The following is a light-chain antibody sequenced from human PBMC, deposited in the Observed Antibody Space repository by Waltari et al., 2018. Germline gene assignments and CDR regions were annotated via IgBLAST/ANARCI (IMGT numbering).Light chain of an antibody. V-gene: IGLV2-18*02. CDR1: SSDVGTYNR. CDR2: EVS. Sequence: QSALTQPPSVSGSPGQSVTISCTGTSSDVGTYNRVSWYQQPPGTAPKLMIYEVSNRPPGVPGRFSGSKSGTTASLTISGLQADDEADYYCSSYTRSSTYVFGTGTKVTVL. J-gene: IGLJ1*01. CDR3: SSYTRSSTYV.